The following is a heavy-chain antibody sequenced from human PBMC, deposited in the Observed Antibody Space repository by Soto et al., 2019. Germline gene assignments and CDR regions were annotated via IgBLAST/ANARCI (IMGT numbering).Heavy chain of an antibody. CDR3: ARVSLRFLEWLPNSAFDY. Sequence: ASVKVSCKXSGYTFTSYGISWVRQAPGQGLEWMGRISAYNGNTNYAQKLQGRVTMTTDTSTSTAYMELRSLRSDDTAVYYCARVSLRFLEWLPNSAFDYWGQGTLVTVSS. V-gene: IGHV1-18*04. CDR2: ISAYNGNT. CDR1: GYTFTSYG. J-gene: IGHJ4*02. D-gene: IGHD3-3*01.